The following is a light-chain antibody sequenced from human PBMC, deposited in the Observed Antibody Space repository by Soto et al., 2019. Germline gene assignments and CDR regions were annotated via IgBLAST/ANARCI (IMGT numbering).Light chain of an antibody. Sequence: EIVMTQSPATLSVSPGERATLSCRASQCVTSNLAWYQQKSGQAPRLLIHGASTRATGLPARFSGSGSGTEFTLTISSLQSEDFAVYYCQQYNNWPPTFGQGTKVEIK. CDR2: GAS. V-gene: IGKV3-15*01. J-gene: IGKJ1*01. CDR3: QQYNNWPPT. CDR1: QCVTSN.